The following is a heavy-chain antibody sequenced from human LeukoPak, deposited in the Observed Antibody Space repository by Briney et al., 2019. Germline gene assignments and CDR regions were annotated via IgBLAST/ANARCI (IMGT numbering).Heavy chain of an antibody. CDR3: AKHSHDGSAPYYEVQLDY. J-gene: IGHJ4*02. V-gene: IGHV3-23*01. Sequence: GGSLRLSCAASGFTFSSYGMSWGRQAPGKGLEWVSTISRSGVATYYANSVKGRFTISRDNSKNTVYLQMNSLRAEDTAIYYCAKHSHDGSAPYYEVQLDYWGQGTLVTVSS. CDR2: ISRSGVAT. CDR1: GFTFSSYG. D-gene: IGHD3-22*01.